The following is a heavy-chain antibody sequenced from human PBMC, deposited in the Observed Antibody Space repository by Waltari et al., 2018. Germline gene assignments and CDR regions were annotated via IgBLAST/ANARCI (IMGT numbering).Heavy chain of an antibody. V-gene: IGHV1-69*01. D-gene: IGHD4-17*01. CDR3: ARGSKCGDYGDLDY. J-gene: IGHJ4*02. CDR2: IIPMFNNP. Sequence: VQLVQSGAEVKKPGSSVRVSCKTSGDVFENYAISWVRQAPGKGLEWMGGIIPMFNNPNYAQRFEGTVTITADESTSTGYMELTGLTSEDTAIYYCARGSKCGDYGDLDYWGQGTLVTVS. CDR1: GDVFENYA.